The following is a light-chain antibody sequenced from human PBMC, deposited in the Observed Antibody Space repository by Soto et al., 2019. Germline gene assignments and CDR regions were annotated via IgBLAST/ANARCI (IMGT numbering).Light chain of an antibody. CDR2: KAS. Sequence: DIQMTQSPSTLSASVGDRVTITCRASQSISSWLAWYQQKPGKAPKLLIYKASSLESGVPSRFSGSGSGTEFTLTISSLQPDDXXXXYXQXYNSYWTFGQGTKVEIK. V-gene: IGKV1-5*03. J-gene: IGKJ1*01. CDR1: QSISSW. CDR3: QXYNSYWT.